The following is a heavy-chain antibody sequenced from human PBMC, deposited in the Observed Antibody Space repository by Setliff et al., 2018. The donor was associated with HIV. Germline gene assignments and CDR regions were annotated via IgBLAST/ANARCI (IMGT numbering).Heavy chain of an antibody. J-gene: IGHJ6*02. V-gene: IGHV1-8*02. CDR2: MNPNSGNT. D-gene: IGHD5-12*01. CDR3: ARGAPTINGYWGQGTLVTVSSGKNGHSRALDV. Sequence: ASVKVSCKASGGTFSSYAISWVRQAPGQGLEWMGWMNPNSGNTGYAQKFQGRVTMTRNTSISTAYMELSSLRSEDTAVYYCARGAPTINGYWGQGTLVTVSSGKNGHSRALDVWGQGTTVTVSS. CDR1: GGTFSSYA.